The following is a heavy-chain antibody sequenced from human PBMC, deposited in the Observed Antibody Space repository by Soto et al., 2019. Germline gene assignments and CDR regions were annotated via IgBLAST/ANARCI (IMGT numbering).Heavy chain of an antibody. Sequence: QVPLVESGGGLVKPGGSLRLSCAASGFTFSDYYMSWIRQAPGKGLEWVSYISSSSSYTNYADSVKGRFTISRDNAKNSLYLQMNSLRAEDTAVYYCARAVDSSGYYFRNWFDPWGQGTLVTVSS. J-gene: IGHJ5*02. CDR1: GFTFSDYY. CDR3: ARAVDSSGYYFRNWFDP. V-gene: IGHV3-11*06. CDR2: ISSSSSYT. D-gene: IGHD3-22*01.